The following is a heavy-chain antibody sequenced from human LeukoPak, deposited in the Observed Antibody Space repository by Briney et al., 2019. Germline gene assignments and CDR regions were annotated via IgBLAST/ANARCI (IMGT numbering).Heavy chain of an antibody. CDR3: AKTTAGYSSGRYPGWPADY. V-gene: IGHV3-23*01. CDR1: GFTFNNYA. J-gene: IGHJ4*02. Sequence: GGSLRLACTASGFTFNNYAIYWFRQAPGKGLEWVSGISGSGGDTYFADFVKGRFSISRDNFRNTVYLQINSLTDDDTAVYYCAKTTAGYSSGRYPGWPADYWGPGTVVTVSS. D-gene: IGHD6-19*01. CDR2: ISGSGGDT.